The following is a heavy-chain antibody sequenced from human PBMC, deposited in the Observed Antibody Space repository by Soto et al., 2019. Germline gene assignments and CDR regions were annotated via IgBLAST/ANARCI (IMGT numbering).Heavy chain of an antibody. D-gene: IGHD6-13*01. CDR2: INHSGST. CDR1: GGSFSSYN. CDR3: ARGVAAAGVDY. J-gene: IGHJ4*02. Sequence: QVQLQQWGAGLLKPSETLSLTCAVYGGSFSSYNWSWIRQPPEKGLEWIGEINHSGSTNYNPSLKSRVTISVDTSKNQFSLNLSSVTAADTAVYFYARGVAAAGVDYWGQGTLVTVSS. V-gene: IGHV4-34*01.